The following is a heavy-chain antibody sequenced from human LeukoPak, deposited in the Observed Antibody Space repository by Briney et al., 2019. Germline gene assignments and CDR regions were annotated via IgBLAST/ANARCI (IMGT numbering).Heavy chain of an antibody. V-gene: IGHV5-51*01. CDR2: IYPGDSDT. D-gene: IGHD1-20*01. J-gene: IGHJ1*01. CDR1: GYSFTSYW. CDR3: ARQYNWNDFGVRH. Sequence: GESLKISCKGSGYSFTSYWIGWVRQMPGKGLEWMGIIYPGDSDTRYSPSLQGQVTISADKSISTAYLQWSSLKASDTAMYYCARQYNWNDFGVRHWGQGTLVTVSS.